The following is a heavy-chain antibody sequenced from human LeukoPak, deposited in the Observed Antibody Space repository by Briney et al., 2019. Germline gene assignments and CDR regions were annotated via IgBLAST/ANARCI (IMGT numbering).Heavy chain of an antibody. V-gene: IGHV3-7*01. CDR2: INPDGSEE. J-gene: IGHJ2*01. D-gene: IGHD6-13*01. CDR3: AKDLVAAAGTRVVGYFDL. CDR1: GFTFSNNW. Sequence: PGGSLRLSCAASGFTFSNNWMSWVRQAPGKGLEWVANINPDGSEENYVDSAKGRFTISRDNSKNTLYLQMNSLRAEDTAVYYCAKDLVAAAGTRVVGYFDLWGRGTLVTVSS.